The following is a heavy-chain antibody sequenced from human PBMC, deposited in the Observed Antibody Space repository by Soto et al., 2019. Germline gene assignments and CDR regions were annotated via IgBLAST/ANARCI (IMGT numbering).Heavy chain of an antibody. CDR1: GFTFSSYA. J-gene: IGHJ5*02. CDR2: ISYDGSNK. Sequence: LRLSCAASGFTFSSYAMHWVRQAPGKGLEWVAVISYDGSNKYYADSVKGRFTISRDNSKNTLYLQMNSLRAEDTAVYYCARDPQWLVRYWFDPWGQGTLVTAPQ. CDR3: ARDPQWLVRYWFDP. V-gene: IGHV3-30-3*01. D-gene: IGHD6-19*01.